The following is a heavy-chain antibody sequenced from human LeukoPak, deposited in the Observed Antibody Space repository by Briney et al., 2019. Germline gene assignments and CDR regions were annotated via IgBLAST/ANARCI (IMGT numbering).Heavy chain of an antibody. J-gene: IGHJ6*03. CDR3: GKDTAGSFFLYHMGV. CDR2: IWYDGSNK. D-gene: IGHD3-10*01. V-gene: IGHV3-33*06. CDR1: GFTFSSYG. Sequence: GGSLRLSCAASGFTFSSYGMHWVRQAPGKGLEWVAVIWYDGSNKYYADSVKGRFTISRDNSKNTLYLQMSSLRAEDTAVYYRGKDTAGSFFLYHMGVWGKGTTVTVSS.